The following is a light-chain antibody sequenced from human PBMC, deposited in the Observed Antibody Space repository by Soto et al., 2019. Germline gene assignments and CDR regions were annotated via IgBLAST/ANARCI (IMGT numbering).Light chain of an antibody. Sequence: QSVLTQPASVSGSPGQSITISCTGSSGDVGHYNYVSWYQQHPGKAPKLIIYEVTNRPSGVSNRFSGSKSGNTASLIISGRQAEEEADYYCTSYTTGRIWVFGGGTKLTVL. CDR3: TSYTTGRIWV. CDR1: SGDVGHYNY. V-gene: IGLV2-14*01. CDR2: EVT. J-gene: IGLJ3*02.